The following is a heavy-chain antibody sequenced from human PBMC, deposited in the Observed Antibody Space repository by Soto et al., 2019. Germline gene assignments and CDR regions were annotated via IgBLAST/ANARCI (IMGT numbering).Heavy chain of an antibody. D-gene: IGHD3-3*01. J-gene: IGHJ3*02. CDR1: GFTFSDYY. CDR2: ISSSGSTI. CDR3: AREYYDFWSGYYIWAFDI. Sequence: GGSLRLSCAASGFTFSDYYMSWIRQAPGKGLEWVSYISSSGSTIYYADSVKGRFTISRDNAKNSLYLQMNSLRAEDTAVYYCAREYYDFWSGYYIWAFDIWGQGTMVTVPS. V-gene: IGHV3-11*01.